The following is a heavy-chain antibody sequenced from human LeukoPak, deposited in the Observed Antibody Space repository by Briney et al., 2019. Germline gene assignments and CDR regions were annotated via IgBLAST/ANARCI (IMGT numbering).Heavy chain of an antibody. CDR2: ISSRSDYI. Sequence: GGSLRFSCAASGFTFSDYTMNWVRQAPGKGLEWVSSISSRSDYIHYADSVKGRFTISRDKAENSLFLQMNSLRADDTAVYYCARGSSGGDNWGQGTLVTVPS. CDR3: ARGSSGGDN. D-gene: IGHD3-22*01. CDR1: GFTFSDYT. J-gene: IGHJ4*02. V-gene: IGHV3-21*01.